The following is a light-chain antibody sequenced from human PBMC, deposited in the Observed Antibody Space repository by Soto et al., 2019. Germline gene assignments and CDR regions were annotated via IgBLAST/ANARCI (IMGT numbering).Light chain of an antibody. J-gene: IGKJ1*01. CDR2: AAS. CDR3: LQYNSYRMP. CDR1: QGIGND. Sequence: DIQMTQSPSSLSASVGDRVTITCRASQGIGNDLGWHQQKPGKAPKRLIYAASTLQSGVSSRFSGSGSGTEFAFTISSRQCLDLATYFCLQYNSYRMPFGHGTNVEIK. V-gene: IGKV1-17*01.